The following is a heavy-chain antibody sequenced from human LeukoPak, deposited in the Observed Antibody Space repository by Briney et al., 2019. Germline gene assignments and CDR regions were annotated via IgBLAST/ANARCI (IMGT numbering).Heavy chain of an antibody. Sequence: GASVKVSCKASGDTFSNYAINWVRQAPGQGLEWMGGITPIFHTTNYAQKFQGRVTITTDESTSTAYMELSSLGSEDTAVYYCATLGDSSWGAQYYFDYWGQGTLVTVSS. CDR3: ATLGDSSWGAQYYFDY. D-gene: IGHD3-16*01. V-gene: IGHV1-69*05. CDR1: GDTFSNYA. CDR2: ITPIFHTT. J-gene: IGHJ4*02.